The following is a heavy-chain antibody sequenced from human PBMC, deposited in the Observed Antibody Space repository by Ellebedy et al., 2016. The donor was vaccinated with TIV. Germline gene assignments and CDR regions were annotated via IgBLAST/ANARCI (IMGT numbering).Heavy chain of an antibody. J-gene: IGHJ6*03. CDR3: AKYIRAYGFASYYYLDV. Sequence: GGSLRLXXKASGFTFSNYGMHWVRQAPGKGLEWVAALPFDGTNKFYADSVKGRFTISRENSRNTLYLQMNSLTPEDTAVYYCAKYIRAYGFASYYYLDVWGEGTTVIVSS. D-gene: IGHD3-10*01. V-gene: IGHV3-30*18. CDR2: LPFDGTNK. CDR1: GFTFSNYG.